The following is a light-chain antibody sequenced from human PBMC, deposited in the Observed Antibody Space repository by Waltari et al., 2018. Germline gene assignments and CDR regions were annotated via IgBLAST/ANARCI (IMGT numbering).Light chain of an antibody. CDR3: AAWDDSLNGVV. Sequence: QSIRAQSPSASGAPGQRVPLSCPGATSTPGNNSVSWYNQLPGMAPKVLIYRNDQRTSGVPDRFSASKSDASASASLTISGLQPGDEGDYFCAAWDDSLNGVVFGGGTKLTVL. V-gene: IGLV1-44*01. CDR2: RND. CDR1: TSTPGNNS. J-gene: IGLJ2*01.